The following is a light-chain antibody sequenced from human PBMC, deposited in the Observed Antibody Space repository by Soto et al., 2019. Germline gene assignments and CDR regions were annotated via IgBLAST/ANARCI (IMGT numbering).Light chain of an antibody. Sequence: EIVLTQSPGTLSLSPGEGATLSCRSSQSVSSSYLAWYQQKPGQAPRLLIYGASSRATGVPDRFSGSGSGTDFTLTITRLEPDDFAVYYCQQYGTSPRTFGQGTKVDI. CDR2: GAS. CDR3: QQYGTSPRT. CDR1: QSVSSSY. V-gene: IGKV3-20*01. J-gene: IGKJ1*01.